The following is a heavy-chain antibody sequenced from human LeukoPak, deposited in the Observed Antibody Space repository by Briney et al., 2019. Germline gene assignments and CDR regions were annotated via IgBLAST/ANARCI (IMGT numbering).Heavy chain of an antibody. D-gene: IGHD1-26*01. CDR3: ARRGLRATTLIDY. CDR1: GFTFSSYA. CDR2: ISYDGSNK. J-gene: IGHJ4*02. Sequence: GGSLRLSCAASGFTFSSYAMHWVRQAPGKGLEWVAVISYDGSNKYYADSVKGRFTISRDNSKNTLYLQMNSLRAEDTAVYYCARRGLRATTLIDYWGQGTLVPSPQ. V-gene: IGHV3-30-3*01.